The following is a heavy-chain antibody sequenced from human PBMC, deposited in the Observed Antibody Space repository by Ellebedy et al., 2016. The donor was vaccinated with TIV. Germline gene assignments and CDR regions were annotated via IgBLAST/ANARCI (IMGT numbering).Heavy chain of an antibody. CDR1: GFTFSNYA. D-gene: IGHD2-2*01. Sequence: GESLKISXAASGFTFSNYAMSWVRQAPGKGLEWVSAISGSGSSTYYADSVKGRFTISRDNSKNTPYLQMNSLRAEDTAVYYCAKAARGSTTDYFDYWGQGTLVTVSS. J-gene: IGHJ4*02. CDR3: AKAARGSTTDYFDY. V-gene: IGHV3-23*01. CDR2: ISGSGSST.